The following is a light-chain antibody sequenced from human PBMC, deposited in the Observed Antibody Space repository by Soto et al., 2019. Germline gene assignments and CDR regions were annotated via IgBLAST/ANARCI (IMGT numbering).Light chain of an antibody. CDR2: GAS. CDR1: QSVSSSY. V-gene: IGKV3-20*01. Sequence: EIVLTQSPGTLSLSPGERATLSCRASQSVSSSYLAWYQQKPGQAPRLLIYGASSRATGIPDRFSGSGSGTDFTLTISRLEPEDFAVYYCQQSITFGQGTRLEMK. J-gene: IGKJ5*01. CDR3: QQSIT.